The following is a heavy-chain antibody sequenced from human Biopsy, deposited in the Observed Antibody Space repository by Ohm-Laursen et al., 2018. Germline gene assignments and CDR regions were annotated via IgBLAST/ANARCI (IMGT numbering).Heavy chain of an antibody. V-gene: IGHV1-69*17. J-gene: IGHJ4*02. CDR1: GGTVSRYA. Sequence: SSVKVSCKASGGTVSRYAISWVRQAPGQGLEWMGGIIPVFGLATYAQRLQGRVSITADTSTNTVYMELSSLRSDDTAVYFCARGLPTEYGDYFSLDYWGQGTLVIASS. D-gene: IGHD4-17*01. CDR3: ARGLPTEYGDYFSLDY. CDR2: IIPVFGLA.